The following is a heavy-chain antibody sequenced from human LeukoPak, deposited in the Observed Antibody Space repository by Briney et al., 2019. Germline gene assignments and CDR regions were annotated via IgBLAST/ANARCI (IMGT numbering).Heavy chain of an antibody. CDR2: ISYDGSNK. D-gene: IGHD2-15*01. V-gene: IGHV3-30-3*01. CDR3: ARALDMSFDI. Sequence: GGSLTLSCAASGFTFSSYSMHCVRQAPGKGLEWVAVISYDGSNKYYADSVKGRFTISRDNSKNTMYLQMNSLRAEDTAVYYCARALDMSFDIWGQGAMVTVSS. CDR1: GFTFSSYS. J-gene: IGHJ3*02.